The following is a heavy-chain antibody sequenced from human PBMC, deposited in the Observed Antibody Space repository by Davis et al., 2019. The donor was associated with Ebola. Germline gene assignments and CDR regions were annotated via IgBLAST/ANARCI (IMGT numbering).Heavy chain of an antibody. CDR2: FDPEDGEA. J-gene: IGHJ4*02. V-gene: IGHV1-24*01. CDR3: SIGGTTGGFDY. D-gene: IGHD1-14*01. Sequence: ASVKVSCKCKVSGYTLAELSMPWVRQAPGKGLEWMGYFDPEDGEAIYAQNFQGRVTMTEDTSTNTAYMELSGLRSEDTAVYYCSIGGTTGGFDYWGQGTLVTVSS. CDR1: GYTLAELS.